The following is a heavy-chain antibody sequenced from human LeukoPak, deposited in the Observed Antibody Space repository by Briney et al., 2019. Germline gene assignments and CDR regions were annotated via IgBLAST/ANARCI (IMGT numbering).Heavy chain of an antibody. CDR3: ARYDARYGMDV. V-gene: IGHV3-30-3*01. J-gene: IGHJ6*02. D-gene: IGHD1-1*01. CDR2: ISYDGSNK. CDR1: GFTFSSYA. Sequence: GESQRLSCAASGFTFSSYAMHWVRQAPGKGLEWVAVISYDGSNKYYADSVKGRFTISRDNSKNTLYLQMNSLRAEDTAVYYCARYDARYGMDVWGQGTTVTVSS.